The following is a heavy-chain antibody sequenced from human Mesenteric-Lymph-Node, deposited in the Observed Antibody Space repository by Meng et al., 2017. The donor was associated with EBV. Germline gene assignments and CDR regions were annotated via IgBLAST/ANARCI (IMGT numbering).Heavy chain of an antibody. J-gene: IGHJ4*02. CDR1: GFTFSSYG. CDR3: ARDDDTSGHYSYFGY. D-gene: IGHD3-22*01. Sequence: QGRLVGSGGGVVQPGRSLRLSCAAAGFTFSSYGMHWVRQAPGKGLEWVGGIWNHGRSDLYADSVKGRFTISRDNSKNTLYLQMNSLRAEDTAIYYCARDDDTSGHYSYFGYWGQGTLVTVSS. V-gene: IGHV3-33*01. CDR2: IWNHGRSD.